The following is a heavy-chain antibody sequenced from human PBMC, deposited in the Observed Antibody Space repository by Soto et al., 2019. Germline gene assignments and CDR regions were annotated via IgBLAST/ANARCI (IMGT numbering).Heavy chain of an antibody. D-gene: IGHD3-22*01. Sequence: LRLSCAASGFTFSSYGMHWVRQAPGKGLEWVAVIWYDGSNKYYADSVKGRFTISRDNSKNTLYLQMNSLRAEDTAVYYCARGQYYYDSSGYSEVDYWGQGTLVTVSS. V-gene: IGHV3-33*01. CDR3: ARGQYYYDSSGYSEVDY. CDR1: GFTFSSYG. CDR2: IWYDGSNK. J-gene: IGHJ4*02.